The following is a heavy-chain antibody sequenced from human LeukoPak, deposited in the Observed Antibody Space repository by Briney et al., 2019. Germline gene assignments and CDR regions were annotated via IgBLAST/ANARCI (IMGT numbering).Heavy chain of an antibody. CDR3: ARDPPSYYDILTGSDAFDI. Sequence: TGGSLRLSCAASGFTFSSYSMNWVRQAPGKGLEWVSSISSSSSYIYYADSVKGRFTISRDNAKNSLYLQMNSLRAEDTAVYYCARDPPSYYDILTGSDAFDIWDQGTMVTVSS. CDR2: ISSSSSYI. CDR1: GFTFSSYS. V-gene: IGHV3-21*01. J-gene: IGHJ3*02. D-gene: IGHD3-9*01.